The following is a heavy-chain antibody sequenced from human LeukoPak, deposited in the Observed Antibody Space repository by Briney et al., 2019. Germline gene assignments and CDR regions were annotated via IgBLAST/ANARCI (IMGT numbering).Heavy chain of an antibody. CDR1: GGSFSGYY. Sequence: PSETLSLTCAVYGGSFSGYYWSWIRQPPGKGLEWIGEINHSGSTNYNPSLKSRVTILVDTSKNQFSLKLSSVTAADTAVYYCAYGSGSYYRDYWGQGTLVTVSS. D-gene: IGHD3-10*01. CDR3: AYGSGSYYRDY. CDR2: INHSGST. J-gene: IGHJ4*02. V-gene: IGHV4-34*01.